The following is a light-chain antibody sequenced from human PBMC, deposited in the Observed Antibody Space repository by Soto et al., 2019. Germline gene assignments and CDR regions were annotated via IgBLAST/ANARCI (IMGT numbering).Light chain of an antibody. CDR2: DAS. V-gene: IGKV1-5*01. J-gene: IGKJ1*01. CDR3: QQYNSYSPS. CDR1: QDISKY. Sequence: DIQMTQSPSSLSASVGDRVTITCQASQDISKYLNWYQKKPGKAPKLLIYDASSLETGVPSRFSGSGSGTEFTLTISDLQPDDFATYYCQQYNSYSPSFGQGTKVDI.